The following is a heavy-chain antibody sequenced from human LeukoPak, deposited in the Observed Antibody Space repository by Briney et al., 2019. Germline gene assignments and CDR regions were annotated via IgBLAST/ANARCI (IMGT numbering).Heavy chain of an antibody. CDR1: GFSFSSHG. V-gene: IGHV3-30*18. J-gene: IGHJ4*02. Sequence: GGSLRLSCAASGFSFSSHGMHWVRQAPGKGLEWVAVISNDGTIKLYGDSVKGRFTITRDDSKNTLYLQMNSLKTEDTAVYYCAKDRAFQAAGVTDYWGQGTLVTVSS. CDR3: AKDRAFQAAGVTDY. D-gene: IGHD3-10*01. CDR2: ISNDGTIK.